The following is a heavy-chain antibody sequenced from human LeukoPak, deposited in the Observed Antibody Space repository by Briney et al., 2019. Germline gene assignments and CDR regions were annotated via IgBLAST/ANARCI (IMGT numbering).Heavy chain of an antibody. CDR3: ARYCSSAFCRWFDP. D-gene: IGHD2-2*01. V-gene: IGHV4-31*03. J-gene: IGHJ5*02. Sequence: PSQTLSLTCTVSGDSISSGAYSWSWIRQHPGKGLEWIGYIYYSGSTYYNPSLQNRITLSFDTSKNQFSLNLSSVTAADTAVYYCARYCSSAFCRWFDPWGQGTLVTVSS. CDR2: IYYSGST. CDR1: GDSISSGAYS.